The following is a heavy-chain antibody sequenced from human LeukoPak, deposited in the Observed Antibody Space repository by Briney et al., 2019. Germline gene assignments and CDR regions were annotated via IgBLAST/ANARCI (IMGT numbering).Heavy chain of an antibody. J-gene: IGHJ4*02. Sequence: GSLRLSCAASGFTFSTYSMTWVRQAPGKGLELVSSISPSSTYIYYADSVTGRFTISRDDAKNSLYLQMNSLRAEDTAVYYCARSAYCSSSSCLGGSGYSSFDYWGQGILVTVSS. CDR2: ISPSSTYI. CDR1: GFTFSTYS. V-gene: IGHV3-21*01. D-gene: IGHD2-2*01. CDR3: ARSAYCSSSSCLGGSGYSSFDY.